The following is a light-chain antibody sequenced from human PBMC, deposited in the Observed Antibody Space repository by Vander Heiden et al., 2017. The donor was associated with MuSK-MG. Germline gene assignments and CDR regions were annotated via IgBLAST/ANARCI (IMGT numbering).Light chain of an antibody. J-gene: IGKJ1*01. CDR3: LQSYTVPPT. V-gene: IGKV1-39*01. CDR2: TAS. CDR1: QSISSY. Sequence: DIQMTQSPSSLSASVGDRVSITCRASQSISSYLNSYQQKLGKAPKLLIYTASSFQSPVPSRFSGTGSGTAFTLTIMRLQPEDIATYYCLQSYTVPPTFGQGTKVDIK.